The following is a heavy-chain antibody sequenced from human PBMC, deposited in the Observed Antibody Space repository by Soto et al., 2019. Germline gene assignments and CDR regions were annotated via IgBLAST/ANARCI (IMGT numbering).Heavy chain of an antibody. CDR1: GFTFSSYA. V-gene: IGHV3-23*01. D-gene: IGHD6-13*01. CDR3: AKRGGHSSSWYLHYYYYGMDV. J-gene: IGHJ6*02. Sequence: GGSLRLSCAASGFTFSSYAMSWVRQAPGKGLEWVSAISGSGGSTYYADSVKGRFTISRDNSKNTLYLQMNSLRAEDTAVYYCAKRGGHSSSWYLHYYYYGMDVWGQGTTVTVSS. CDR2: ISGSGGST.